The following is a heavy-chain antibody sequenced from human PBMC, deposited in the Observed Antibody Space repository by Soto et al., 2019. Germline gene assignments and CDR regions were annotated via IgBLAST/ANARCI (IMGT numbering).Heavy chain of an antibody. V-gene: IGHV3-23*01. D-gene: IGHD3-3*01. CDR3: ARDRGYDFWSGYYTGSGVGY. CDR1: GFTFSSYA. J-gene: IGHJ4*02. Sequence: GGSLRLSCAASGFTFSSYAMSWVRQAPGKGLEWVSAISGSGGSTYYADSVKGRFTISRDNAKNTLYLQMNSLRAEDTAVYYCARDRGYDFWSGYYTGSGVGYWGQGTLVTVSS. CDR2: ISGSGGST.